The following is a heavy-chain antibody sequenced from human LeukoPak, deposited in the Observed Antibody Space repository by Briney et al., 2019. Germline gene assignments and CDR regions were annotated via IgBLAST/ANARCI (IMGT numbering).Heavy chain of an antibody. J-gene: IGHJ5*02. CDR1: GGTFSSHA. V-gene: IGHV1-69*13. Sequence: SVKVSCKASGGTFSSHAISWVRQAPGQGLEWMGGIIPIFGTANYAQKFQGRVTITADESTSTAYMELSSLRSEDTAVYYCARCVVRAPRFDPWGQGTLVTVSS. CDR2: IIPIFGTA. CDR3: ARCVVRAPRFDP. D-gene: IGHD2-15*01.